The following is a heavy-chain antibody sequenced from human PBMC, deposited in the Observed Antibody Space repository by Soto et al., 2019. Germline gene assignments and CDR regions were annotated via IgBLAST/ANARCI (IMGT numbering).Heavy chain of an antibody. J-gene: IGHJ4*02. CDR1: GGTFSSYA. CDR3: ARGGPPIDY. V-gene: IGHV1-69*05. D-gene: IGHD3-16*01. Sequence: EASVKVSCKASGGTFSSYAISWVRQAPGQGLEWMGGIIPIFGNTNYTQNFQGRVTMTTDTSTSTAYMELRSLRSDDTAVYYCARGGPPIDYWGQGTLVTVSS. CDR2: IIPIFGNT.